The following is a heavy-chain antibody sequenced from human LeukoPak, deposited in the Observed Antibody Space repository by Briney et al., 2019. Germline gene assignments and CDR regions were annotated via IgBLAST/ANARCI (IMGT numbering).Heavy chain of an antibody. Sequence: GGSLRLSCAASGFTFSSYWMHRVRQAPGKGLVWVSRINGDGSSTSYADSVKGRFTISRDNAKNTLYLQMNSLRAEDTAVYYCARMDRSSSSGDYWGQGTLVTVSS. V-gene: IGHV3-74*01. CDR3: ARMDRSSSSGDY. CDR1: GFTFSSYW. J-gene: IGHJ4*02. D-gene: IGHD6-6*01. CDR2: INGDGSST.